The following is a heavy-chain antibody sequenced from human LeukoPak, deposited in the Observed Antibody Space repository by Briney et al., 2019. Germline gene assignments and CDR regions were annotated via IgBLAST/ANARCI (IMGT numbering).Heavy chain of an antibody. CDR1: GASFSGYY. V-gene: IGHV4-34*01. CDR3: ARDPYYVSGGSYHVDY. CDR2: INYSASP. J-gene: IGHJ4*02. D-gene: IGHD3-22*01. Sequence: SETLSLTCAVYGASFSGYYWSWIRQPPGKGLEWIGDINYSASPNYNPSLKSRVTISVEMSKNQFFLKFRSVTAAETAVYYCARDPYYVSGGSYHVDYWGQGTLVTVSS.